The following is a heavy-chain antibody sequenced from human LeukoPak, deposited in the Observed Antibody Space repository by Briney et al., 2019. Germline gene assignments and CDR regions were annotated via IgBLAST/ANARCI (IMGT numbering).Heavy chain of an antibody. D-gene: IGHD6-13*01. CDR2: ISWNSGSI. J-gene: IGHJ4*02. CDR3: AKIGQQLG. Sequence: GGSLRLSCAASGFTFDDYAMHWVRQAPGKGLEWVSGISWNSGSIGYADSVKGRFTISRDNAKNSLYLQMNSLRAEDTALYYWAKIGQQLGWGQGTLVTVSS. V-gene: IGHV3-9*01. CDR1: GFTFDDYA.